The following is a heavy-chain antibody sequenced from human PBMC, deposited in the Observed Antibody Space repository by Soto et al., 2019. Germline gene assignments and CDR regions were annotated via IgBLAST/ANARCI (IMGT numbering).Heavy chain of an antibody. CDR2: IYYSGST. J-gene: IGHJ4*02. CDR3: ARVESIAAAHFDY. CDR1: GGSISSGGYY. D-gene: IGHD6-13*01. V-gene: IGHV4-31*03. Sequence: PSETLSLTCTVSGGSISSGGYYWSWLLQHPGKGLEWIGYIYYSGSTYYNPSLKSRVTISVDTSKNQFSLKLSSVTAADTAVYYCARVESIAAAHFDYWGQGTLVTVSS.